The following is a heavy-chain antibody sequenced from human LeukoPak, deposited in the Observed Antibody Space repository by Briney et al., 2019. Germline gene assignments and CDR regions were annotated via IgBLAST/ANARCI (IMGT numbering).Heavy chain of an antibody. CDR1: GFTFSNYA. CDR3: VKDPGSGWYVLY. J-gene: IGHJ4*02. CDR2: ISGPGDTT. Sequence: QPGGSLRLSCAASGFTFSNYAMGWVRQAPGMGLEWVSAISGPGDTTYYADSVKGRFTISRDNSRDTLFLQMNSLRVEDTAVYYCVKDPGSGWYVLYWGQGTLVTVSS. D-gene: IGHD6-19*01. V-gene: IGHV3-23*01.